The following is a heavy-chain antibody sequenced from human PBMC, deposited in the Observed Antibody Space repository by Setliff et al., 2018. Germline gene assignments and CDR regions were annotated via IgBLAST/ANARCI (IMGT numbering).Heavy chain of an antibody. Sequence: LRLSCAASGFTFKNNGMNWVRQAPGKGLEWVSGINWDGRSIGYADSVKGRFTISRDNAKNSLYLQMNSLRVEDTALYHCVRLGTVAAGDWGQGTLVTVSS. CDR1: GFTFKNNG. CDR2: INWDGRSI. J-gene: IGHJ4*02. CDR3: VRLGTVAAGD. D-gene: IGHD6-19*01. V-gene: IGHV3-20*01.